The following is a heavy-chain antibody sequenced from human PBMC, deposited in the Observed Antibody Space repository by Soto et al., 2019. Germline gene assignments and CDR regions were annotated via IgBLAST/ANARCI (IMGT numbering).Heavy chain of an antibody. D-gene: IGHD2-21*02. CDR3: AKYGGNSPFDY. CDR2: ISSSSSYI. Sequence: EVQLVESGGGLVKPGGSLRLSCAASGFTFSSYSMNWVRQAPGKGLEWVSSISSSSSYIYYADSVKGRFTISRDNAKNSLYLQMNSLRAEDTAVYYCAKYGGNSPFDYWGQGTLVTVSS. V-gene: IGHV3-21*01. J-gene: IGHJ4*02. CDR1: GFTFSSYS.